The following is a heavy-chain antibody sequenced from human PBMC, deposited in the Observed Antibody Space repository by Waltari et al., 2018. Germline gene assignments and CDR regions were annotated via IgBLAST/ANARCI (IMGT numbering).Heavy chain of an antibody. CDR1: GGSISSSSYY. CDR2: IYYSGST. Sequence: QLQLQESGPGLVKPSETLSLTCTVSGGSISSSSYYWGWIRQPPGKGLEWIGCIYYSGSTYDNPSLKSRVTISVDTSKNQFSLKLSSVTAADTAVYYCARDRGEAGAAIGTNFDYWGQGTLVTVSS. CDR3: ARDRGEAGAAIGTNFDY. V-gene: IGHV4-39*07. J-gene: IGHJ4*02. D-gene: IGHD2-2*02.